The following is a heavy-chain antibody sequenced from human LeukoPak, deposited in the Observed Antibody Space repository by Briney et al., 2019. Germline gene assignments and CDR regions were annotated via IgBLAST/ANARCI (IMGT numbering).Heavy chain of an antibody. V-gene: IGHV3-23*01. Sequence: GGSLRLSCAASGFTFSRSAMSWVRQAPGKGLEWVSAISASGGNTYSADSVKGRFSISRDNSKNTLYLQMNSLRAEDTAVYYCAKTLVGVTARFDYWGQGTLVTVSS. CDR2: ISASGGNT. J-gene: IGHJ4*02. CDR1: GFTFSRSA. D-gene: IGHD1-26*01. CDR3: AKTLVGVTARFDY.